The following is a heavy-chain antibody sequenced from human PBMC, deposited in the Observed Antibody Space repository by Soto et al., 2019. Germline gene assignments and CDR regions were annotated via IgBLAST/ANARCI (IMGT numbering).Heavy chain of an antibody. CDR1: GGSISSGDSY. D-gene: IGHD3-3*01. V-gene: IGHV4-39*01. CDR3: ARRVVPMFTWFDP. Sequence: QLQLQESGPGLVKPSEPLSLTCTVSGGSISSGDSYWDWIRQPPGKGLEWIGSVYYSGSIYYNPSLKSRVTMSLDTSKNQFSLKLTSVTAADTAVYYCARRVVPMFTWFDPWGQGTLVTVSS. J-gene: IGHJ5*02. CDR2: VYYSGSI.